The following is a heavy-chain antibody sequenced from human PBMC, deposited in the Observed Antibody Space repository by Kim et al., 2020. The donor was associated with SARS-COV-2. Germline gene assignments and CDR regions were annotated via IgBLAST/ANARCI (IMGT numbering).Heavy chain of an antibody. J-gene: IGHJ4*02. CDR2: ISYDGSNK. CDR1: GFTFSSYG. CDR3: AKDRGTGDDFWSGYYETGFDY. Sequence: GGSLRLSCAASGFTFSSYGMHWVRQAPGKGLEWVAVISYDGSNKYYADSVKGRFTISRDNSKNTLYLQMNSLRAEDTAVYYCAKDRGTGDDFWSGYYETGFDYWGQGTLVTVSS. D-gene: IGHD3-3*01. V-gene: IGHV3-30*18.